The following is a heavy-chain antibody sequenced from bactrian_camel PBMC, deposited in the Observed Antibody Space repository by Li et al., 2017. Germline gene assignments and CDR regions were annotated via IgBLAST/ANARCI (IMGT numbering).Heavy chain of an antibody. Sequence: QVQLVESGGNSVQAGGSLRLSCASSGSIYGTLCMGWFRQAPGKEREGVAGIGIDGRTAYADTVKGRFTISQDKAKNTLYLQMNSLQPEDTALYSCAAVSCPRGVVVAAYDQYEHWGQGTQVTVS. CDR2: IGIDGRT. D-gene: IGHD7*01. V-gene: IGHV3S55*01. J-gene: IGHJ4*01. CDR3: AAVSCPRGVVVAAYDQYEH. CDR1: GSIYGTLC.